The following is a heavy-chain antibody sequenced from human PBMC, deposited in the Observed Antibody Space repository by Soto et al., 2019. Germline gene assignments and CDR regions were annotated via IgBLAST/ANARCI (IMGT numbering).Heavy chain of an antibody. CDR3: AGHTFHSVRAPVC. J-gene: IGHJ6*03. CDR2: IYYSGST. Sequence: GAIASSSRSFQQICQPPGKGLEWIGSIYYSGSTYYNPSLKSRVTISVDTSKNQFSLKLSSVTAADTAVYSCAGHTFHSVRAPVCWG. CDR1: GAIASSSRS. D-gene: IGHD3-10*02. V-gene: IGHV4-39*01.